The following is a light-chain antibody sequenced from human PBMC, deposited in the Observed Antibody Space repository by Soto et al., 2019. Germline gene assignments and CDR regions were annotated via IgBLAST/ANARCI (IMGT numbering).Light chain of an antibody. CDR3: CSYERSSLYV. CDR2: EVS. CDR1: SSDVGNYNL. Sequence: QSVLTQPASVSGSPGQSITISCTGTSSDVGNYNLVSWYQQQPGKAPKLMIYEVSKRLSGVSNRFSGSKSGNTASLTISGLQAEDEADYYCCSYERSSLYVFGTGTKVTVL. V-gene: IGLV2-23*02. J-gene: IGLJ1*01.